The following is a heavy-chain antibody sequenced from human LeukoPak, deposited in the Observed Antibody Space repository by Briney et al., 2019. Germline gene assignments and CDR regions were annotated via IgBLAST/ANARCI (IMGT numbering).Heavy chain of an antibody. Sequence: PGGSLRLSCAASGFTFDDYAMHWVRQAPGKGLEWVSGINWNSGSIAYVDSVKGRFTISRDNAKNSLYLQMNSLRAEDTALYYCTRSYYGSGSYPDYWGQGTLVTVSS. J-gene: IGHJ4*02. D-gene: IGHD3-10*01. CDR3: TRSYYGSGSYPDY. V-gene: IGHV3-9*01. CDR2: INWNSGSI. CDR1: GFTFDDYA.